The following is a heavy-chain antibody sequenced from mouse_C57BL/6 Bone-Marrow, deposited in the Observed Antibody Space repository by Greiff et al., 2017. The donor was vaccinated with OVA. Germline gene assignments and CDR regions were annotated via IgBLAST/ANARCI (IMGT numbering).Heavy chain of an antibody. CDR3: ARSTPGFAY. CDR1: GYTFTSYW. V-gene: IGHV1-72*01. Sequence: VQLQQPGAELVKPGATVKLSCKASGYTFTSYWMHWVKQRPGRGLEWLGRIDPSRRSTKDNEKFKSKATLTVDKHTSTDYMQLSSLTSEDSEVYYCARSTPGFAYWGQGTMVTVSA. CDR2: IDPSRRST. J-gene: IGHJ3*01.